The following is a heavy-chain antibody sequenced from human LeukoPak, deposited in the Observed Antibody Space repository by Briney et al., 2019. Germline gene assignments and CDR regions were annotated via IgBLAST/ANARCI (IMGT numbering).Heavy chain of an antibody. Sequence: GGSLKLSCAASGFTVSNNYMSWVRQAPGKGLEWVSVIYSGGSTYYADSVKGRFTISRDNSKNTLYLQMNSLRVEDTAVYYCAATTCGGDCYSEYWGQGTLVTVSS. V-gene: IGHV3-53*01. CDR3: AATTCGGDCYSEY. CDR1: GFTVSNNY. D-gene: IGHD2-21*02. CDR2: IYSGGST. J-gene: IGHJ4*02.